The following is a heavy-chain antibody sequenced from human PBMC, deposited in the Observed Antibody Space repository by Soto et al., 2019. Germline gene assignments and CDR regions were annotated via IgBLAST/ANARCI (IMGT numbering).Heavy chain of an antibody. V-gene: IGHV1-69*13. D-gene: IGHD2-8*01. Sequence: SVKVSCKASGGTFSSYAISWVRQAPGQGLEWMGGIIPIFGTANYAQKFQGRVTITADESTSTAYMELSSLRSEDTAVYYCARDKKGIGYCTNGVCPNAFDIWGQGTMVTVSS. CDR2: IIPIFGTA. CDR3: ARDKKGIGYCTNGVCPNAFDI. CDR1: GGTFSSYA. J-gene: IGHJ3*02.